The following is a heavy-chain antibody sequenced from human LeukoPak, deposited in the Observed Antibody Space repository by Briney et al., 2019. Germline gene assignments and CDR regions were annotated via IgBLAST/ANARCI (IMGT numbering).Heavy chain of an antibody. Sequence: PAGGSLRLSCAASGFTFSSYAMSWVRQAPGKGLEWVSAISGSGGSTYYADSVKGRFTISRDNSKNTLYLQMNSLRAEDTAVYYCAKGFGVDCYKGSDYWGQGTLVTVSS. CDR2: ISGSGGST. D-gene: IGHD2-21*02. CDR3: AKGFGVDCYKGSDY. J-gene: IGHJ4*02. V-gene: IGHV3-23*01. CDR1: GFTFSSYA.